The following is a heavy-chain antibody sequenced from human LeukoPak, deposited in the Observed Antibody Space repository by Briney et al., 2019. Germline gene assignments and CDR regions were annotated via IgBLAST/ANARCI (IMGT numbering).Heavy chain of an antibody. CDR1: RFTFSTYS. D-gene: IGHD4-17*01. Sequence: EGSLRLXCAASRFTFSTYSMNWVRPAPGRGLEWVSYISSSSTNIYYKDSVKGRFTISRDNAKNSLYLHMTSLRAEDTAVYYCVRNDGDNAFDIWGQGTMVIVSS. CDR2: ISSSSTNI. CDR3: VRNDGDNAFDI. V-gene: IGHV3-48*01. J-gene: IGHJ3*02.